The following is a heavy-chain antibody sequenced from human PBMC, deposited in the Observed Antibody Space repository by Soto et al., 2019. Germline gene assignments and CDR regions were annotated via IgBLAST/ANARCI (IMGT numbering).Heavy chain of an antibody. J-gene: IGHJ5*02. CDR3: ARRERHYCDSSYDNWFEP. CDR1: GGSISSSSYY. D-gene: IGHD3-22*01. CDR2: IYYSGST. V-gene: IGHV4-39*01. Sequence: PSETLSLTCTVSGGSISSSSYYWGWIRQPPGKGLEWIGSIYYSGSTYYNPSLKSRVTISVDTSKNQFSLKLSSVTAADTAVYYCARRERHYCDSSYDNWFEPWGQGTLVTVSS.